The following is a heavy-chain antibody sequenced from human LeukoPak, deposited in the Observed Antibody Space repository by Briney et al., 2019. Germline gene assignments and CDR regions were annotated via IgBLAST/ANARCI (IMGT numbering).Heavy chain of an antibody. CDR3: ARARGGVGAQVRFDP. CDR2: INPNSGGT. Sequence: APVKVSCKASGYTFTGYYMHWVRQAPGQGLEWMGWINPNSGGTNYAQKFQGRVTMTRDTSISTAYMELSRLRSDDTAVYYCARARGGVGAQVRFDPWGQGTLVTVSS. J-gene: IGHJ5*02. D-gene: IGHD1-26*01. V-gene: IGHV1-2*02. CDR1: GYTFTGYY.